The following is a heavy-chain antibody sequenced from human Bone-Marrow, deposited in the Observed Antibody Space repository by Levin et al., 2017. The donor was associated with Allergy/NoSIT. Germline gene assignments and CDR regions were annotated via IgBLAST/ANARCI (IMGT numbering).Heavy chain of an antibody. CDR1: GGSITGYH. CDR3: ARGFCTRDTCYRGSYCGY. J-gene: IGHJ4*02. Sequence: SQTLSLTCTVSGGSITGYHWSWIRQPAGKGLEWIGRLSSYGGSDYNPSPKSRVTTSIDTYKNHFSLNLGSVTAADTAVYYCARGFCTRDTCYRGSYCGYWGQGTLATVSS. CDR2: LSSYGGS. V-gene: IGHV4-4*07. D-gene: IGHD2-15*01.